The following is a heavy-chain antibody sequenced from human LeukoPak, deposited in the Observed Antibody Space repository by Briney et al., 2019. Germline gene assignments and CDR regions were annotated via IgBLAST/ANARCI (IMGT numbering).Heavy chain of an antibody. CDR1: GFTFSSYS. Sequence: PGGSLRLSCEASGFTFSSYSMNWVRQAPGKGLGWVSYISSSSSTIYYADSVKGRFTISRDNAKNSLYLQMNSLRAEDTAVYYCARDGRGPYYYYGMDVWGQGTTVTVSS. V-gene: IGHV3-48*04. CDR3: ARDGRGPYYYYGMDV. CDR2: ISSSSSTI. J-gene: IGHJ6*02.